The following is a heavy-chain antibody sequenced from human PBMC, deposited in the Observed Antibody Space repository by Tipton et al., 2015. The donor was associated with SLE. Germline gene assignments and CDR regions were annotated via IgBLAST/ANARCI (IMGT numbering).Heavy chain of an antibody. Sequence: SLRLSCEASGLNFRDYYMTWIRQAPGKGLEWVSFLSSTGSTIYYADSVKGRFTISRDNAKNSLFLHMSSLRAEDTAVYYCATLNPEWLDWGPYDVQVWGQGTTVTVSS. CDR1: GLNFRDYY. CDR2: LSSTGSTI. J-gene: IGHJ6*02. V-gene: IGHV3-11*04. D-gene: IGHD3-3*01. CDR3: ATLNPEWLDWGPYDVQV.